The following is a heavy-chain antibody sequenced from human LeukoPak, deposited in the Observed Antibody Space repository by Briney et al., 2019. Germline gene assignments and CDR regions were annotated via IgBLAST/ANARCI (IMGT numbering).Heavy chain of an antibody. Sequence: SVKVSCKASGGTFSSYAISWVRQAPGQGLEWMGGIIPIFGTANYAQKFQGRVTITADESTSTAYMELSSLRSEDTAVYYCARAISNPYYDFWSGYYLDYWGQGTLVTVSS. CDR1: GGTFSSYA. J-gene: IGHJ4*02. D-gene: IGHD3-3*01. CDR3: ARAISNPYYDFWSGYYLDY. V-gene: IGHV1-69*13. CDR2: IIPIFGTA.